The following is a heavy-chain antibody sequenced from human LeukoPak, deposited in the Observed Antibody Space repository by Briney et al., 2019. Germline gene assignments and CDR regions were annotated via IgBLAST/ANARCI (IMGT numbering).Heavy chain of an antibody. J-gene: IGHJ1*01. Sequence: PGRSLRLSCAASGFTFSSYGMHWVRQAPGKGLEWVAVIWYDGSNKYYADSVKGRFTISRDNSKNTLYLQMNSLRAEDTAVYYCAKGEGYYDSSGYEYFQHWGQGTLVTVSS. CDR2: IWYDGSNK. CDR1: GFTFSSYG. D-gene: IGHD3-22*01. V-gene: IGHV3-33*06. CDR3: AKGEGYYDSSGYEYFQH.